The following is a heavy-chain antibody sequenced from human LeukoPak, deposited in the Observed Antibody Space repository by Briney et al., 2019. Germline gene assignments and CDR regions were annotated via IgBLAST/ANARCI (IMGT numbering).Heavy chain of an antibody. Sequence: ASVKVSCKAPGYTFTGYYMHWVRQAPGQGLEWMGRINPNSGGTNYAQKFQGRVTMTRDTSISTAYMELSRLRSDDTAVYYCARDDKYSSGTFDYWGQGTLVTVSS. J-gene: IGHJ4*02. CDR1: GYTFTGYY. CDR3: ARDDKYSSGTFDY. D-gene: IGHD6-19*01. V-gene: IGHV1-2*06. CDR2: INPNSGGT.